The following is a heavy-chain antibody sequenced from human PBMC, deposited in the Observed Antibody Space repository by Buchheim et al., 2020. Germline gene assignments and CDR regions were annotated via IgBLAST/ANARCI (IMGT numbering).Heavy chain of an antibody. J-gene: IGHJ4*02. CDR1: GFTFSDYW. V-gene: IGHV3-7*01. D-gene: IGHD2-2*01. Sequence: EVQLVESGGGLVQPGGSLRLSCAASGFTFSDYWMSWVRQAPGKGLVWVANIKHDGSQKYCVDSLRGRFTISRDNARNSLYLQVNSLRAEDTAVYYCARYRCSSTSCFFDYWGQGTL. CDR2: IKHDGSQK. CDR3: ARYRCSSTSCFFDY.